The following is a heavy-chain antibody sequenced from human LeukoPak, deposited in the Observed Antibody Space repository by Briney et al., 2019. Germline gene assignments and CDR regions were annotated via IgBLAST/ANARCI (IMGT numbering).Heavy chain of an antibody. CDR3: ARAGGNSWFDP. D-gene: IGHD3-16*01. Sequence: GASVKVSCKASGYTFTGYYMHWVRQAPGQGLEWMGWINPNSGGTKYAQKFQGRVTVTRDTSISTAYMELTGLRSDDTAIYYCARAGGNSWFDPWGQGTLVTVSS. V-gene: IGHV1-2*02. CDR1: GYTFTGYY. J-gene: IGHJ5*01. CDR2: INPNSGGT.